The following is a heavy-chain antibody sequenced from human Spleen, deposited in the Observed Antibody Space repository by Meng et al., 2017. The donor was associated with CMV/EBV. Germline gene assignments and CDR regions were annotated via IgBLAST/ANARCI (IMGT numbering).Heavy chain of an antibody. J-gene: IGHJ6*02. Sequence: SVKVSCKASGGTFSSFSFSWMRQAPGQGLEWVGGIIPLFGIANYAQKFQGRVTITTDESTSTAYMSPSSLRSEDTAVYYCARDRTGDCSSTSCYNFYYYYGMDVWGQGTTVTVSS. V-gene: IGHV1-69*05. CDR2: IIPLFGIA. CDR1: GGTFSSFS. D-gene: IGHD2-2*02. CDR3: ARDRTGDCSSTSCYNFYYYYGMDV.